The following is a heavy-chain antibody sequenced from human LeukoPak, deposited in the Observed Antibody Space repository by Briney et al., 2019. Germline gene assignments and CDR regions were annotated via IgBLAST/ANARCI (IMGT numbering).Heavy chain of an antibody. Sequence: GGSLRLSCGASGFTFSSYWMHWVRQAPGKGLVWVSRINSDGSSTSYADSVKGRFTISRDNAKNTLYMQMNSLRAEDTAVYYCARVDTQRPYYFDYWGQGILVTVSS. D-gene: IGHD2-2*02. CDR1: GFTFSSYW. J-gene: IGHJ4*02. CDR3: ARVDTQRPYYFDY. CDR2: INSDGSST. V-gene: IGHV3-74*01.